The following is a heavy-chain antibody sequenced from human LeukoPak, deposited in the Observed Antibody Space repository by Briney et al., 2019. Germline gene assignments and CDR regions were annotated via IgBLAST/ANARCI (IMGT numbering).Heavy chain of an antibody. J-gene: IGHJ4*02. V-gene: IGHV1-18*04. CDR1: GYTFTSYY. D-gene: IGHD3-10*01. Sequence: GASVKVSCKASGYTFTSYYMHWVRQAPGQGLEWMGWISAYNGNTNYAQKLQGRVTMTTDTSTSTAYMELRSLRSDDTAVYYCARGGLVRGVISLGDYWGQGTLVTVSS. CDR2: ISAYNGNT. CDR3: ARGGLVRGVISLGDY.